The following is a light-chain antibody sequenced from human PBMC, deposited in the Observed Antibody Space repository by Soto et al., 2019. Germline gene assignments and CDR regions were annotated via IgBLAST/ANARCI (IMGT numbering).Light chain of an antibody. CDR3: MQALQTPCT. Sequence: DIVMTQSPLSLPVTPGEPASISCRSSQSLLHSNGYNYLDWYLQKPGQSPQLLIYLGSNRASGVPDRFSGSGSGTDFTLKISRVEAEDVGVYYCMQALQTPCTFGQGTKGDIK. CDR2: LGS. CDR1: QSLLHSNGYNY. V-gene: IGKV2-28*01. J-gene: IGKJ1*01.